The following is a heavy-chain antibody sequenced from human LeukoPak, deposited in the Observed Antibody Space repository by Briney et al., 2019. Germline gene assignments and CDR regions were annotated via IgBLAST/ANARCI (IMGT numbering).Heavy chain of an antibody. CDR2: IYSSGST. CDR3: ARDAGLRIFDH. D-gene: IGHD2-15*01. V-gene: IGHV4-4*07. J-gene: IGHJ4*02. CDR1: GGPIRSYF. Sequence: SETLSLTCTVSGGPIRSYFWSWIRQPAGKGLEWIGRIYSSGSTNYNPSLKSRVTMSVDTSKNQFSLKLSSVTAADTAVYYCARDAGLRIFDHWGQGTLVTVSS.